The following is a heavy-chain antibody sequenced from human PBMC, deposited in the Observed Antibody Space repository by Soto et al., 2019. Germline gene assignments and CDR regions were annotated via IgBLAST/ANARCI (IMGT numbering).Heavy chain of an antibody. CDR2: IKQDGSEK. Sequence: GGSLRLSXAASGFTFSSYWMSWVRQAPGKGLEWVANIKQDGSEKYYVDSVKGRFTISRDNAKNSLYLQWSSLRASDTAMYYCARKIYDSDTGPNFQYYFDSWGQGTPVTVSS. CDR3: ARKIYDSDTGPNFQYYFDS. D-gene: IGHD3-22*01. CDR1: GFTFSSYW. V-gene: IGHV3-7*03. J-gene: IGHJ4*02.